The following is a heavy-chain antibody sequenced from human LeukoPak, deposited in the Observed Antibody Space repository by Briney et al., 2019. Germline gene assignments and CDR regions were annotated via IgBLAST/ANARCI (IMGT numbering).Heavy chain of an antibody. CDR3: ARDVCSGGSCYSYFDY. J-gene: IGHJ4*02. D-gene: IGHD2-15*01. Sequence: GSSVKVSCKASGGTFSSYAISWVRQAPGQGLEWMGGIIPIFGTANYAQKFQGRVTITADESTSTAYIELSSLRSEDTAVYYCARDVCSGGSCYSYFDYWGQGTLVTVSS. CDR2: IIPIFGTA. V-gene: IGHV1-69*13. CDR1: GGTFSSYA.